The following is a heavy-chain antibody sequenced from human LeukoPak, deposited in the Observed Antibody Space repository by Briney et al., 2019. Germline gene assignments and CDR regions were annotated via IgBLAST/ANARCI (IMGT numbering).Heavy chain of an antibody. D-gene: IGHD1-26*01. V-gene: IGHV3-20*01. CDR2: INWNGGST. CDR3: ARGLFSGSYYDY. J-gene: IGHJ4*02. CDR1: GFTFDDYG. Sequence: GGSLRLSCAASGFTFDDYGMSWVRQAPGKGLEWVSGINWNGGSTGYADSVKGRFTISRDNAKNSLYVQMNSLRAEDTALYHCARGLFSGSYYDYWGQGTLVTVSS.